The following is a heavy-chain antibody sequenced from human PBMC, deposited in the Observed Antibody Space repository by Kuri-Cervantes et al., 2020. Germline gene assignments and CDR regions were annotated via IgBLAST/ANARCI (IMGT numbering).Heavy chain of an antibody. CDR2: INPNSGGT. V-gene: IGHV1-2*04. CDR3: ARWATIAAAGTHYFDY. CDR1: GYTFTGYY. D-gene: IGHD6-13*01. Sequence: ASVKVSCKASGYTFTGYYMHWVRQAPGQGLEWMGWINPNSGGTNYAQKFQGWVTMTRDTSISTAYMELSRLRSDDTAVYYCARWATIAAAGTHYFDYWGQGTLVTVSS. J-gene: IGHJ4*02.